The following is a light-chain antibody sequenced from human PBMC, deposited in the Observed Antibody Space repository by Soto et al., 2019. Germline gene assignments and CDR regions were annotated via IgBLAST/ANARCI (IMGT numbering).Light chain of an antibody. CDR1: SSDVGGYNY. CDR3: CSYAGSYPYV. CDR2: DVS. Sequence: QSALTQPRSVSGSPGQSVTISCTGTSSDVGGYNYVSWYQQHPGKAPKLMIYDVSKRPSGVPDRFSGSKSGNTASLTISGLQAEDAADYYCCSYAGSYPYVFGTGTKLTVL. V-gene: IGLV2-11*01. J-gene: IGLJ1*01.